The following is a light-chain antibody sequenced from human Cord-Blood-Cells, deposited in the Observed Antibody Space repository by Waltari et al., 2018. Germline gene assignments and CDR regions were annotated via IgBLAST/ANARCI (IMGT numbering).Light chain of an antibody. CDR2: GAS. Sequence: EIVMTQSPATLSVSPGERATLSCRASQSVRSNLAWYQQKPGQAPRLLIYGASTRFSVSGSGTEFTLTISSLQSEDFAVYYCQQYNNWPPYTFGQGTKLEIK. V-gene: IGKV3-15*01. CDR1: QSVRSN. CDR3: QQYNNWPPYT. J-gene: IGKJ2*01.